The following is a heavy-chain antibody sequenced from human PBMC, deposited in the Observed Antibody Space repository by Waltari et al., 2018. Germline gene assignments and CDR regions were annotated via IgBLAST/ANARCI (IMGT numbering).Heavy chain of an antibody. J-gene: IGHJ3*01. V-gene: IGHV4-59*01. D-gene: IGHD6-13*01. CDR3: ARDPGSASWYGAFDV. CDR1: GDSITSYY. CDR2: LYNSGST. Sequence: QVQLQESGPGLVKPSETLSLTCIVSGDSITSYYWNWIRQPPGKGLEWIGYLYNSGSTNYNPSLKSRVTISVDTSKNQCSLKLTSVTAADTAVYYGARDPGSASWYGAFDVWGQGTMVSVSS.